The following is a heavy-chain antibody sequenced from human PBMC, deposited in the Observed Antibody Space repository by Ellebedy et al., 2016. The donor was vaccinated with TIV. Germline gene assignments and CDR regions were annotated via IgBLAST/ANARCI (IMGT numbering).Heavy chain of an antibody. CDR2: ISYDGSNR. CDR1: GFTFSRYG. Sequence: GGSLRLXXAASGFTFSRYGMHWVRQAPGKGLEWVAVISYDGSNRYYADSVKGRFTISRDNSKNTLYLQISSLRTEDTAVYYCARDPMEYQLRHFDYWGQGTLVTVSS. J-gene: IGHJ4*02. CDR3: ARDPMEYQLRHFDY. V-gene: IGHV3-30*04. D-gene: IGHD2-2*01.